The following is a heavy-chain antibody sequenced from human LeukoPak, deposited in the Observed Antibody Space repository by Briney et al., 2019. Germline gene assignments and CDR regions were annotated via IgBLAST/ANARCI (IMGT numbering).Heavy chain of an antibody. D-gene: IGHD3-10*01. J-gene: IGHJ3*01. Sequence: GGSLRLSCAASGFTFSSYGMHWVRQAPGKGLEWVAVISYDGSNKYYADSVKGRFTISRDSSKNTLYLQINSLRAEDTAVYHCATKRIKDVWGQGTMVTVSS. CDR3: ATKRIKDV. V-gene: IGHV3-30*03. CDR1: GFTFSSYG. CDR2: ISYDGSNK.